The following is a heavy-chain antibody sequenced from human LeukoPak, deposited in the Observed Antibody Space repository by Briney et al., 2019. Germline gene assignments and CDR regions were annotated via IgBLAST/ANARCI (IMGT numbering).Heavy chain of an antibody. CDR1: GDSVSSNSAA. CDR2: TYYRSRWYN. CDR3: ARGTPPTGYSSGWSRYYFDY. J-gene: IGHJ4*02. Sequence: SQTLSLTCAISGDSVSSNSAAWNWIRQSPSRGLEWLGRTYYRSRWYNDYAVSVKSRITINPDTSKNQFSLQLNSVTPEDTAVYYCARGTPPTGYSSGWSRYYFDYWGQGTLVTVSS. D-gene: IGHD6-19*01. V-gene: IGHV6-1*01.